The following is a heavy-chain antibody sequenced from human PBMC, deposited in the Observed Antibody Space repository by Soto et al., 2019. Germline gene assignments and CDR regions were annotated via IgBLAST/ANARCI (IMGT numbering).Heavy chain of an antibody. V-gene: IGHV3-49*03. Sequence: PGRSLRLCCSGSGFTIGHYGVGWFRQAPGKGLEWVAFIRGQFYGETPEYAASVKGRFTISRDADKGIAYLQMSSLKTEDTDIYYRGRAIFLVDVAVRNRLASRGQGALVTV. CDR2: IRGQFYGETP. J-gene: IGHJ5*01. D-gene: IGHD6-19*01. CDR3: GRAIFLVDVAVRNRLAS. CDR1: GFTIGHYG.